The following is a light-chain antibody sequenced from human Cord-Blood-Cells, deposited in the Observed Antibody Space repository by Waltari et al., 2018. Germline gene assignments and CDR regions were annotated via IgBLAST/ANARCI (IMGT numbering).Light chain of an antibody. CDR3: QQYYSTPLT. CDR2: WAS. J-gene: IGKJ4*01. Sequence: DIVMTQSPDSLAVSLGKRATINCKSRQSVLYSSNNNNYLAWYQQKPGQPPKLLIYWASTRESGVPDRFSGSGSGTDFTLTISSLQAEDVAVYYCQQYYSTPLTFGGGTKVEIK. V-gene: IGKV4-1*01. CDR1: QSVLYSSNNNNY.